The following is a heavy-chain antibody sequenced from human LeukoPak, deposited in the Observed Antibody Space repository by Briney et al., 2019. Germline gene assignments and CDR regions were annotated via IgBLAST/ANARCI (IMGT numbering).Heavy chain of an antibody. CDR2: ISYDGSNI. D-gene: IGHD2-15*01. J-gene: IGHJ4*02. Sequence: GGSLRLSCAASGFTFSTYTMHWVRQAPGKGLEWVAVISYDGSNIHYADSVKGRFTISRDNSKNTLYLQMNSLRAEDTAVYYCARDHLDGSGYLDYWGQGTLVTVSS. CDR1: GFTFSTYT. CDR3: ARDHLDGSGYLDY. V-gene: IGHV3-30-3*01.